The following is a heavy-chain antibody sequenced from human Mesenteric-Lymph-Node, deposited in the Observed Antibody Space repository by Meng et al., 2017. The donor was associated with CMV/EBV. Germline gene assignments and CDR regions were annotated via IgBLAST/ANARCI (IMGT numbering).Heavy chain of an antibody. Sequence: SETLSLTCTVSGYSISSGYYWGWIRQPPGKGLEWIGSIYYSGNTYYNPSLKSRVTISVDTSKNQFSLKLSSVTAADTAVYYCARVDQPWDYGMDVWGQGTTVTVSS. V-gene: IGHV4-38-2*02. D-gene: IGHD2-2*01. J-gene: IGHJ6*02. CDR3: ARVDQPWDYGMDV. CDR2: IYYSGNT. CDR1: GYSISSGYY.